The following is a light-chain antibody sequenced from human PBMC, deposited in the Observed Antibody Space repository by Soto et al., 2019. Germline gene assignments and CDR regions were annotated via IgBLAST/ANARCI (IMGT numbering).Light chain of an antibody. CDR1: QSVATN. Sequence: EIVLTQSPATLSLSPGERATLSCRASQSVATNLAWYQQRPGQAPRLLIYGASKRAIGLPARFSGSGSGTEFTLTITSLPSEDFAVYYCQQYNNWPQTFGQGTKVDIK. CDR2: GAS. CDR3: QQYNNWPQT. V-gene: IGKV3-15*01. J-gene: IGKJ1*01.